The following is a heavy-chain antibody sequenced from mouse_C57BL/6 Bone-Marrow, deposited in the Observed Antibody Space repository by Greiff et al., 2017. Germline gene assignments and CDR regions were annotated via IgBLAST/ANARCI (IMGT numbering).Heavy chain of an antibody. CDR1: GYTFTSYG. J-gene: IGHJ3*01. D-gene: IGHD2-3*01. Sequence: VQLQQSGAELARPGASVKLSCKASGYTFTSYGISWVKQRTGQGLEWIGEIYPRSGNTYYNEKFKGKATMTADKSSSTAYMELRSLTSEDSAVYFCARSGDGYYAYWGQGTLVTVSA. V-gene: IGHV1-81*01. CDR2: IYPRSGNT. CDR3: ARSGDGYYAY.